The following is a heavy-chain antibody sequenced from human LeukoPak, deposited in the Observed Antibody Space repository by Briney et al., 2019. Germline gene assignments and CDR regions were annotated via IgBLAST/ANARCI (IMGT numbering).Heavy chain of an antibody. CDR2: IYYSGST. Sequence: SETLSLTCTVSGGSVSSGSYYWSWIRQPPGKGLEWIGYIYYSGSTNYNPSLNSRVTISVDTSKNQFSLKLSSVTAADTAVYYCARVLCSGGSCYSFDYWSQGTLVTVSS. D-gene: IGHD2-15*01. CDR3: ARVLCSGGSCYSFDY. V-gene: IGHV4-61*01. CDR1: GGSVSSGSYY. J-gene: IGHJ4*02.